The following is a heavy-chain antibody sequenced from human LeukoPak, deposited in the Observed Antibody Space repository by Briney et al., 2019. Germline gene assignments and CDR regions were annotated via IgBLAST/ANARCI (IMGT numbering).Heavy chain of an antibody. Sequence: GGSLRLSCAASGFTFSGSAMHWVRQASRKGLEWVGRIRSKANSYATAYAASVKGRFTISRDDSKNTAYLQMNSLKTEDTAVYYCTRHLQGSSGWNYYYYGMDVWGQGTTVTVSS. CDR1: GFTFSGSA. CDR2: IRSKANSYAT. J-gene: IGHJ6*02. CDR3: TRHLQGSSGWNYYYYGMDV. V-gene: IGHV3-73*01. D-gene: IGHD6-19*01.